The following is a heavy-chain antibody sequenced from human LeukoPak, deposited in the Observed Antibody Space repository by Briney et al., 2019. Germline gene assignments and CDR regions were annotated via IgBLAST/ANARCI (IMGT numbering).Heavy chain of an antibody. D-gene: IGHD3-3*01. CDR3: AKDGPYYDFGNGYFEAGNYFDY. Sequence: GGSLRLSCTTSGFSFNNNGMSWVRQAPGKGLEWVSTITRGGSNTYYADSVKGRFTISRDSFKNTLYLQMNNLRAEDTAEYFCAKDGPYYDFGNGYFEAGNYFDYWGQGTLVPVSS. J-gene: IGHJ4*02. V-gene: IGHV3-23*01. CDR1: GFSFNNNG. CDR2: ITRGGSNT.